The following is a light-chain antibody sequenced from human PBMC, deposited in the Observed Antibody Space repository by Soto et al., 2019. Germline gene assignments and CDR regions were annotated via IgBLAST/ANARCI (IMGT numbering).Light chain of an antibody. CDR2: GAS. Sequence: EIVLTQSPGTLSLSPVERATLSCRASQSVSSSYLAWYQQKPGQAPRLPIYGASTRATGIPARFSGSGSGTEFTLTISSLQSEDFAVYYCQQYNNWPRTFGQGTKVDIK. CDR1: QSVSSSY. CDR3: QQYNNWPRT. V-gene: IGKV3-15*01. J-gene: IGKJ1*01.